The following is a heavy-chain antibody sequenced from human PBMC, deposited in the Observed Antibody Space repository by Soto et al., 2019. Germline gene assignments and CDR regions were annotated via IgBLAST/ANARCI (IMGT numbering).Heavy chain of an antibody. J-gene: IGHJ5*02. CDR1: GYTFTNYG. V-gene: IGHV1-18*01. CDR2: INVYNGNT. CDR3: ARGVGSGSYYNQYNWFDP. Sequence: QVQLVQSGGEVKKPGASVKVSCKASGYTFTNYGISWVRQAPGQGLEWMGWINVYNGNTKSAQKVQGRVTMTTDTSTSTAYMERRSLISDDTAVYYCARGVGSGSYYNQYNWFDPWGQGTLVTVSS. D-gene: IGHD3-10*01.